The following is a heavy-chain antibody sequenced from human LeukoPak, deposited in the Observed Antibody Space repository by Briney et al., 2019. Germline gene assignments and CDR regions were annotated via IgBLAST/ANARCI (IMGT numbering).Heavy chain of an antibody. Sequence: PSETLSLTCPVYGGSFSNYYWSWIRQPPGKGLEWIGEINHSGSTNYNPSLKSRVTISVDTSKNQFSLKLSSVTAADTAVYYCARSSKYYYYYGMDVWGQGTTVTVSS. CDR2: INHSGST. V-gene: IGHV4-34*01. D-gene: IGHD6-13*01. J-gene: IGHJ6*02. CDR1: GGSFSNYY. CDR3: ARSSKYYYYYGMDV.